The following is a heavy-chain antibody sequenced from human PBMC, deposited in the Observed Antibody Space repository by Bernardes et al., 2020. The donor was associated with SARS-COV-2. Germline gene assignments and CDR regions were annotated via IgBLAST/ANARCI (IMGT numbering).Heavy chain of an antibody. CDR2: ISSGSSTI. CDR3: AKDIPTFGGVMKYFDY. Sequence: GGSLRLSCAASGFTFSSYSMNWVRQAPGKWLEWVSYISSGSSTIYYADSVMGRFTISRDNAKNSLYLQINSLRDEDTAVYYCAKDIPTFGGVMKYFDYWDQGTLVTVSS. V-gene: IGHV3-48*02. J-gene: IGHJ4*01. CDR1: GFTFSSYS. D-gene: IGHD3-16*01.